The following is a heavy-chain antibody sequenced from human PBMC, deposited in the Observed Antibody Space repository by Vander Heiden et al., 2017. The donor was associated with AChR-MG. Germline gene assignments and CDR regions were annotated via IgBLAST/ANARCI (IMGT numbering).Heavy chain of an antibody. CDR2: ISGSGGST. CDR3: ATTARSYYGSGWFDP. V-gene: IGHV3-23*01. J-gene: IGHJ5*02. CDR1: GFPVSGYA. D-gene: IGHD3-10*01. Sequence: EVQLLESGGGLVQPGGSLSLSCAASGFPVSGYAMSWVRQAPGEGLEWVAGISGSGGSTYYADPVKGRFTISRDNSKNTLYLQMNRLRAEDTAVYYCATTARSYYGSGWFDPWGQGTLVTVSS.